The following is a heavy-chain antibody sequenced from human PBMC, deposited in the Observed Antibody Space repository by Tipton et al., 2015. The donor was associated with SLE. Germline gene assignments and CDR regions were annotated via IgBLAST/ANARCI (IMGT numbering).Heavy chain of an antibody. CDR1: GGSISSSSFY. D-gene: IGHD2-15*01. CDR3: ARALPPFYHYGLDV. Sequence: TLSLTCTVSGGSISSSSFYWGWIRQPPGKGLEWIGSIYFSGSTFYNPSLKSRVTISVDTSKNQFSLRLSSVTAADTAAYYCARALPPFYHYGLDVWGQGTTVTVSS. V-gene: IGHV4-39*07. CDR2: IYFSGST. J-gene: IGHJ6*02.